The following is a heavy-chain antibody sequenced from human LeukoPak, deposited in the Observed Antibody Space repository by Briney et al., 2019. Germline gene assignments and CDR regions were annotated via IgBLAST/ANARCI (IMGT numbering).Heavy chain of an antibody. CDR2: INPSGGST. CDR3: AVSTVPTALYYYYYYMDV. CDR1: GYTFTSCY. V-gene: IGHV1-46*01. J-gene: IGHJ6*03. D-gene: IGHD4-11*01. Sequence: ASVKVSCKASGYTFTSCYMHWVRQAPGQGLEWMGIINPSGGSTSYAQKFQGRVTITRDTSTSTVYMELSSLRSEDTAVYYCAVSTVPTALYYYYYYMDVWDKGTTVTVSS.